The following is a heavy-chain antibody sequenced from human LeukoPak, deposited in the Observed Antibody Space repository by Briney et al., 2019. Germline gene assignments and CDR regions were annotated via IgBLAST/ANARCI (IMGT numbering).Heavy chain of an antibody. CDR3: VRDWVVGGTHWYFDL. D-gene: IGHD1-26*01. Sequence: SETLSLTCTVSGNSMRSYYWSWIRQPPGKGLEWIGYIYDIGTTNYHPSLKSRVTISIDTSKNQSSLRLTSMTAADTAVYHCVRDWVVGGTHWYFDLWGRGTLVTVSS. V-gene: IGHV4-59*01. CDR2: IYDIGTT. CDR1: GNSMRSYY. J-gene: IGHJ2*01.